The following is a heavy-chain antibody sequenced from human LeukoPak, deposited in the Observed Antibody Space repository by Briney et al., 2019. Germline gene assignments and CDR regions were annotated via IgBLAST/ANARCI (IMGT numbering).Heavy chain of an antibody. Sequence: GGSLRLSCAASAFTFSSYWMTWVRQAPGKGLEWVAIISHGGSKINYVDSVKGRFTVSRDNAKNSLYLQMNSLRAEDTAVYYCASSSAWYEPIDYWGQGTLVTVSS. CDR3: ASSSAWYEPIDY. V-gene: IGHV3-7*02. D-gene: IGHD6-19*01. CDR2: ISHGGSKI. J-gene: IGHJ4*02. CDR1: AFTFSSYW.